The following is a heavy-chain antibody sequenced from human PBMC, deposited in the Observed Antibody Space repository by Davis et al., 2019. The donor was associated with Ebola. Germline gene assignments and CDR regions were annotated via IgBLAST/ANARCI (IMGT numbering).Heavy chain of an antibody. CDR1: GFTFSNYG. CDR3: VKRTSGSSGWDY. D-gene: IGHD6-6*01. J-gene: IGHJ4*02. CDR2: VIGSGSDK. V-gene: IGHV3-23*01. Sequence: GESLKISCSASGFTFSNYGMSWVRQAPGKGLEWVSGVIGSGSDKYYADSVKGRFTISRDNSKNTLYLQMNSLRVEDTATYYCVKRTSGSSGWDYWGQGTLVTVSS.